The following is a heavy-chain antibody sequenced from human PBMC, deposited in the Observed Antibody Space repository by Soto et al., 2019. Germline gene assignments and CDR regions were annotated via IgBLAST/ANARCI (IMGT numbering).Heavy chain of an antibody. D-gene: IGHD4-17*01. CDR2: IYYTGST. Sequence: SETLSLTCTVSGGSISSYYWSWIRQPPGKGLEWIGYIYYTGSTNYNPSLKSRFTISVDTSKNQFSLKLSSVTAADTAVYYCARRYGGAFDIWGQGTMVTVSS. V-gene: IGHV4-59*08. J-gene: IGHJ3*02. CDR3: ARRYGGAFDI. CDR1: GGSISSYY.